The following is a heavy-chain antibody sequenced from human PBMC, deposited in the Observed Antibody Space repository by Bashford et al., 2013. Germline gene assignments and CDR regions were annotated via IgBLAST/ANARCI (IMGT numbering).Heavy chain of an antibody. CDR2: INPNSGGT. Sequence: VASVKVSCKASGYTFTGYYMHWVRQAPGQGLEWMGWINPNSGGTNYAQKFKGGVTMTRDTSISTAYLELSRLKSDDTAVYYCARGKASYYDLGYGMDVWGQGTTVTVSS. V-gene: IGHV1-2*02. CDR1: GYTFTGYY. D-gene: IGHD3-3*01. J-gene: IGHJ6*02. CDR3: ARGKASYYDLGYGMDV.